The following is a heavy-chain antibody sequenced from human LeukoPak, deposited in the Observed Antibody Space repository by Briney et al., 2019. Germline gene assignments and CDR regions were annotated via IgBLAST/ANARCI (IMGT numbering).Heavy chain of an antibody. CDR1: GYTFTSYA. CDR2: INAGNGNT. CDR3: ARGTGYSYGYGIDY. J-gene: IGHJ4*02. D-gene: IGHD5-18*01. Sequence: ASVKVSCKASGYTFTSYAMHWVRQAPGQRIEWMGWINAGNGNTKYSQKFQGRVTITRDTSASTAYMELSSLRSEDTAVYYCARGTGYSYGYGIDYWGQGTLVTVSS. V-gene: IGHV1-3*01.